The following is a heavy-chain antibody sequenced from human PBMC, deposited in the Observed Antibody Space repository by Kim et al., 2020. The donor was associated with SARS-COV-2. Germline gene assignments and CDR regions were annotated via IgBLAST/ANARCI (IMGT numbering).Heavy chain of an antibody. CDR3: AKGSRSSGYSVDN. J-gene: IGHJ4*02. CDR2: ITGSGDST. Sequence: GGSLRLSCTASGFTFSHSAMSWVRQAPGKGLEWVAGITGSGDSTYSADSVKGRFAISRDNYKNTLYLQMNSLRAEDAAVYYCAKGSRSSGYSVDNWGQGTLATVS. V-gene: IGHV3-23*01. D-gene: IGHD3-22*01. CDR1: GFTFSHSA.